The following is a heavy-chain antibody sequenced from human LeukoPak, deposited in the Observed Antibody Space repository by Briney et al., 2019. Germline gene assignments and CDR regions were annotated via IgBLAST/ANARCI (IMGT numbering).Heavy chain of an antibody. Sequence: GGSLRLSCAASRFTLSDYYMSWIRRAPGKGLEWVSYISSSGSTIYYAASVKGRFTLSRHNAKNSLYLQMSGLRAEDTAVYYCARVSGYILDYWGQGTLVTVSS. D-gene: IGHD5-18*01. CDR3: ARVSGYILDY. CDR1: RFTLSDYY. J-gene: IGHJ4*02. CDR2: ISSSGSTI. V-gene: IGHV3-11*01.